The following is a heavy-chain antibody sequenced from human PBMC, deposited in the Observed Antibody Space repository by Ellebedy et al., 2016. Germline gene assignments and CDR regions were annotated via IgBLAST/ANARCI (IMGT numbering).Heavy chain of an antibody. Sequence: GESLKISCATSGFNFRSYGMHWVRQAPGKGLEWVAVVSHDGSGQYYADSVQGRFTISRDNSKNMIYLQMNSLSADDTAVYYCVSGSYFDKWGQGTLVTVSS. CDR3: VSGSYFDK. CDR2: VSHDGSGQ. D-gene: IGHD1-26*01. CDR1: GFNFRSYG. V-gene: IGHV3-30*03. J-gene: IGHJ4*02.